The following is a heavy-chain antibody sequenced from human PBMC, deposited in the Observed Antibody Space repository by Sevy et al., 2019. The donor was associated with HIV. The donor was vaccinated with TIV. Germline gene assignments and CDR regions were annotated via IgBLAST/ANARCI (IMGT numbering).Heavy chain of an antibody. CDR1: GFTFSRYA. J-gene: IGHJ4*02. V-gene: IGHV3-23*01. CDR3: ARKYDSSGYFDY. CDR2: ISGSGGSGDKT. Sequence: GSLRLSCAASGFTFSRYAMNWVRQAPGKGLEWVSGISGSGGSGDKTNYADSLKGRFTISRDDSKNSLYLQLNSLRAEDTAIYYCARKYDSSGYFDYWGQRTLVTVSS. D-gene: IGHD3-22*01.